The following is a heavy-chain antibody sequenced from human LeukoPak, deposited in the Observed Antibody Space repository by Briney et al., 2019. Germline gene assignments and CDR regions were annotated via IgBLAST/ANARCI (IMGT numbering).Heavy chain of an antibody. J-gene: IGHJ4*02. V-gene: IGHV3-30-3*01. Sequence: GGSLRLSCAASGFTFSSYAMHWVRQAPGKGLEWVAVVSYGGGNEYYADSVKGRFTISRDNSENTLYLQMNSLRSEDTAVYYCVVTPEAAVKGNCWGQGTLVTVPS. CDR2: VSYGGGNE. D-gene: IGHD6-13*01. CDR1: GFTFSSYA. CDR3: VVTPEAAVKGNC.